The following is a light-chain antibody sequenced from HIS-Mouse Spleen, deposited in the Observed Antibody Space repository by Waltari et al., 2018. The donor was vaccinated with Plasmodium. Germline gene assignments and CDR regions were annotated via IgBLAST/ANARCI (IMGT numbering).Light chain of an antibody. CDR2: EDS. CDR1: ALPTKY. J-gene: IGLJ3*02. Sequence: SYELTQPHSVSVSPGQTARITCSGDALPTKYAYWYQHKSGQAPVLVIYEDSKRPSGIPERFSGSSSGTMATLTISGAQVEDEADYYCYSTDSSGNHRVFGGGTKLTVL. CDR3: YSTDSSGNHRV. V-gene: IGLV3-10*01.